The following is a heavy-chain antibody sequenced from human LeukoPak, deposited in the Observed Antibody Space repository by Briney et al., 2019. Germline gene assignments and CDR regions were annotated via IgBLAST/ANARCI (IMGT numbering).Heavy chain of an antibody. Sequence: SETLSLTCAVYGGSFSGYYWSWIRQPPGKGLEWIGEINHSGSTNYNPSHKSRVTISVDTSKNQFSLKLSSVTAADTAVYYCARSALDWFDPWGQGTLVTVSS. CDR2: INHSGST. CDR1: GGSFSGYY. J-gene: IGHJ5*02. CDR3: ARSALDWFDP. V-gene: IGHV4-34*01.